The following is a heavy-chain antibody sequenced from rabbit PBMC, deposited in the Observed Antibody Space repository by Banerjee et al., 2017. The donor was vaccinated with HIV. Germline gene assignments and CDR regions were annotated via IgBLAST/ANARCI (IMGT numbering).Heavy chain of an antibody. V-gene: IGHV1S40*01. CDR2: IYAGSSGST. Sequence: QSLEESGGDLVKPGASLTLTCTASGFSFSSGYWICWVRQAPGKGLEWIACIYAGSSGSTYYASWAKGRFTISKTSSTTVTLQMTSLTAADTATYFCARRGAGAAGDNYATGDAFDPWGPGTLVTVS. CDR3: ARRGAGAAGDNYATGDAFDP. CDR1: GFSFSSGYW. J-gene: IGHJ2*01. D-gene: IGHD6-1*01.